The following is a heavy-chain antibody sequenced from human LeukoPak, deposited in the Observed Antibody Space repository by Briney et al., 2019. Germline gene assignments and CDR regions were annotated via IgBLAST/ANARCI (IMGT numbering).Heavy chain of an antibody. CDR1: GFTFSSYA. CDR2: ISGSGGST. V-gene: IGHV3-23*01. J-gene: IGHJ4*02. D-gene: IGHD3-3*01. CDR3: AKGGDFWSGYYSYFDY. Sequence: PGGSLRLSCAASGFTFSSYAMSWVRQAPGKGLEWVSAISGSGGSTYYADSVKGRFTISRDNSKNTLYLQMNSLRAEDTAVYYCAKGGDFWSGYYSYFDYWGQGTLVTVSS.